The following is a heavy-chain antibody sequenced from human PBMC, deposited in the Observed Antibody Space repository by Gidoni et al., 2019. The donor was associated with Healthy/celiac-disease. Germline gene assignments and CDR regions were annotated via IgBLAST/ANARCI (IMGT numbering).Heavy chain of an antibody. V-gene: IGHV4-39*01. Sequence: GWIRQPPGKGLEWIGSIYSSGRTYYNPSLKTRVTISVDTSKDQFSRNRSPVPAADTAVYSCARLGVIVVVPAASYLVDYWGQGTLVTVSS. CDR2: IYSSGRT. J-gene: IGHJ4*02. CDR3: ARLGVIVVVPAASYLVDY. D-gene: IGHD2-2*01.